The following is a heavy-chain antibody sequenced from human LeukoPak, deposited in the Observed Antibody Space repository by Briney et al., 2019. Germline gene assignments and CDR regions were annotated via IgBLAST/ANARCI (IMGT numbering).Heavy chain of an antibody. J-gene: IGHJ4*02. CDR1: GFTFSSYA. D-gene: IGHD5-12*01. CDR2: ITGGGDST. Sequence: GGSLRLSCSVSGFTFSSYAMTWVRQAPGKGLEWVSSITGGGDSTSYADSVKGRFTVSRDNSKNTLYLQMNSLRAEDTAVYYCAKGGNSGTWHGNYFDCWGQGTLVTVSS. CDR3: AKGGNSGTWHGNYFDC. V-gene: IGHV3-23*01.